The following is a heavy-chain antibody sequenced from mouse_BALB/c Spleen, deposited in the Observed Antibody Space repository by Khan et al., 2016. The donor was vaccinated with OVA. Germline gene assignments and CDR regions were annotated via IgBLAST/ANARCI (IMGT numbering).Heavy chain of an antibody. J-gene: IGHJ4*01. V-gene: IGHV2-6-5*01. CDR1: GFSLTDYD. D-gene: IGHD2-10*02. CDR3: AKGVWSYFYAVDY. CDR2: IWGGGTT. Sequence: QMQLEESGPGLVAPSQSLSITCSVSGFSLTDYDVSWIRQPPGKGLEWLGVIWGGGTTYYNSVLETRLSISKDNSKSRVFLKMNSLQTDDTAMYYCAKGVWSYFYAVDYWGQGTSVTVSS.